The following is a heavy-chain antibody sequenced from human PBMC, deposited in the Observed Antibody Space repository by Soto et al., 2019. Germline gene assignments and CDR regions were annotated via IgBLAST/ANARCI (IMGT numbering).Heavy chain of an antibody. V-gene: IGHV3-9*01. CDR1: GFTFDDYA. CDR3: AKGLRFLEWGIDY. D-gene: IGHD3-3*01. Sequence: GGSLRLSCAASGFTFDDYAMHWVRQAPGKGLEWVSGISWNSGSIGYADSVKGRFTISRDNAKNSLYLQMNSLRAEDTALYYCAKGLRFLEWGIDYWGQGTLVTVSS. J-gene: IGHJ4*02. CDR2: ISWNSGSI.